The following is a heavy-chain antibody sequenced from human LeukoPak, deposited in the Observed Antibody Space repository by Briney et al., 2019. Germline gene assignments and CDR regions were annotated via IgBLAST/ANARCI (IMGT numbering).Heavy chain of an antibody. CDR3: ATPRMEYYGSGIHYSYYYLDV. D-gene: IGHD3-10*01. V-gene: IGHV1-69*01. CDR1: GGAFTRAA. CDR2: VLPHSGIA. Sequence: GASVKVSCKASGGAFTRAAVSWVRQAPGQDLEWMGGVLPHSGIADYAQKFQGRVTLTADASTSTAYMELNSLTSEDTAVYYCATPRMEYYGSGIHYSYYYLDVWGSGTAVTVSS. J-gene: IGHJ6*03.